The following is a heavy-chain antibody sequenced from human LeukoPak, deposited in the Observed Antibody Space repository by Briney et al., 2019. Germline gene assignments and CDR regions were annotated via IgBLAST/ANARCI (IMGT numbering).Heavy chain of an antibody. D-gene: IGHD6-6*01. CDR1: GGSISSGGYY. V-gene: IGHV4-31*03. CDR2: IYYSGST. CDR3: ARHNHPRPIDY. J-gene: IGHJ4*02. Sequence: SETLSLTCTVSGGSISSGGYYSSWIRQHSGKGLEWIGYIYYSGSTYYNPSLKSRVTISVDTSKNQFSLKLSSVTAADTAVYYCARHNHPRPIDYWGQGTLVTVSS.